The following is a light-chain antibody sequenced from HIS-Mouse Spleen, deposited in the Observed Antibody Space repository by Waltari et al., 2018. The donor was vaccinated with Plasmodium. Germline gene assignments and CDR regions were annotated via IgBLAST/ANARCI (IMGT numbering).Light chain of an antibody. CDR3: YSTDSSGNHRV. CDR1: ALPKHF. J-gene: IGLJ3*02. CDR2: EDS. V-gene: IGLV3-10*01. Sequence: SYELTQPPSVSVSPGQTARRTCSGDALPKHFAYWYQQKSGQAPVLVIYEDSKRSSGIPERFSGSSSGTMATLTISGAQVEDEADYYCYSTDSSGNHRVFGGGTKLTVL.